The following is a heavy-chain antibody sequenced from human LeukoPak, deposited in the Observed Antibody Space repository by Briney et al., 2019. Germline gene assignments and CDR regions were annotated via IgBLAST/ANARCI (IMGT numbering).Heavy chain of an antibody. J-gene: IGHJ4*02. Sequence: ASVKVSCKASGYIFTSYYMHWVRHAPGQGLEWMGIINPSGTSTRYAEKFQRRVTVTRDTSTSTVYMELSSLRSEDSAVYYCAREEEGRHFDYWGQGTLVSVSS. CDR3: AREEEGRHFDY. D-gene: IGHD3-10*01. CDR2: INPSGTST. V-gene: IGHV1-46*01. CDR1: GYIFTSYY.